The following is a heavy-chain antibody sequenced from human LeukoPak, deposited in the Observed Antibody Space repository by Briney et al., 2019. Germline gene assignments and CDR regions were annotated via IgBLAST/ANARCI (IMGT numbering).Heavy chain of an antibody. Sequence: PGGSLRLSCAASGFTFSSYWMSWVRQAPGKGLEWVANIKKNGSEKYYVDSVKGRFTISRDNAKNSLYLQMNSLRAEDTAVYYCARGRVPAALYYYYYGMDVWGKGTTVTVSS. CDR3: ARGRVPAALYYYYYGMDV. J-gene: IGHJ6*04. CDR2: IKKNGSEK. V-gene: IGHV3-7*03. D-gene: IGHD2-2*01. CDR1: GFTFSSYW.